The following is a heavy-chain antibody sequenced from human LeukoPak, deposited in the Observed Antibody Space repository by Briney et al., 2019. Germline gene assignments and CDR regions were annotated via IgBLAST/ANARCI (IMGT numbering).Heavy chain of an antibody. Sequence: PGGSLRLSCAASGFTFSSYSMNWVRQAPGKGLEWVSSISSSSSYIYYADSVKGRFTISRDNAKNSLYPQMNSLRVEDTAVYYCARDGRGFKIPEDYWGQGTLVTVSS. CDR3: ARDGRGFKIPEDY. J-gene: IGHJ4*02. CDR1: GFTFSSYS. CDR2: ISSSSSYI. V-gene: IGHV3-21*01. D-gene: IGHD5-24*01.